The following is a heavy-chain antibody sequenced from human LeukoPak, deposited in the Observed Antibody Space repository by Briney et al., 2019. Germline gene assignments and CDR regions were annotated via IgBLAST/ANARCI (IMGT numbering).Heavy chain of an antibody. Sequence: HPGGSLRLSCVASGFTFSSYSINWVRQAPGKGLEWVSYISSGSSTTYYVDSVKGRFTISRDNAKNSLYLQMNSLRDEDTAVYYCAGARTYYYAMDVWGQGTTVTVSS. CDR3: AGARTYYYAMDV. J-gene: IGHJ6*02. CDR1: GFTFSSYS. CDR2: ISSGSSTT. V-gene: IGHV3-48*02.